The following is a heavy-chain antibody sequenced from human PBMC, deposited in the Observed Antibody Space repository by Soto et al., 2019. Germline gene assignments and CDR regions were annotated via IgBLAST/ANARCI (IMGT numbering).Heavy chain of an antibody. V-gene: IGHV3-48*02. J-gene: IGHJ4*02. CDR2: ISSSSDTI. CDR3: ARGAVYCSGGSCYLRGPYYFDY. CDR1: GFTFSNYN. D-gene: IGHD2-15*01. Sequence: EVQLVESGGALVQPGGSLRLSCGASGFTFSNYNLNWVRQAPGKGLEWVSYISSSSDTIYYTDSVKGRFTISRDNAKNSLFLQMNSLRDEDAAVYYCARGAVYCSGGSCYLRGPYYFDYWGRGTLATVSS.